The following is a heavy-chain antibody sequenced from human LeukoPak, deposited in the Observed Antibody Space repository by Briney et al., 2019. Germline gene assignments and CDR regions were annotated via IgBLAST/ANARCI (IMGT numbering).Heavy chain of an antibody. D-gene: IGHD3-22*01. V-gene: IGHV3-23*01. J-gene: IGHJ4*02. CDR1: GFTFSSYA. CDR2: ISGSGGST. Sequence: GASLRLSCAASGFTFSSYAMSWVRQAPGKGLEWVSAISGSGGSTYYADSVKGRFTISRDNSKNTLYLQMNSLRAEDTAVYHCAKGIKWYYYDSSGYYYERYFDYWGQGTLVTVSS. CDR3: AKGIKWYYYDSSGYYYERYFDY.